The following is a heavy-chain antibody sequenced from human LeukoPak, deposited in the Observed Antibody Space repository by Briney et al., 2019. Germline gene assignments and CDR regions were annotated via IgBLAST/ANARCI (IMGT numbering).Heavy chain of an antibody. V-gene: IGHV4-39*01. CDR2: IYYSGST. CDR1: GVSISSSNYY. J-gene: IGHJ4*02. D-gene: IGHD1-26*01. CDR3: ARMGSGSYYWFDY. Sequence: SEPLSLPCTVSGVSISSSNYYWGWVRQPPGKGLEWIGNIYYSGSTYYNPSLKSRVTISVDTSKNQFSLKLTSVTAADTAVYYCARMGSGSYYWFDYWGQGTLVTVSS.